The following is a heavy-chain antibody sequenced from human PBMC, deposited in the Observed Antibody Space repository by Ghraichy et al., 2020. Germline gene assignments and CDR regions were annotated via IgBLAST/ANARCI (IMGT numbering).Heavy chain of an antibody. J-gene: IGHJ3*02. Sequence: GESLRLSCAASGFTFSSYGMHWVRQAPGKGLEWVAVIWYDGSNKYYADSVKDRFTISRDNSKNTLYLQMNSLRAEDTAVYYCARDPSIAAAGTYPDAFDIWGQGTMVTVSS. CDR2: IWYDGSNK. V-gene: IGHV3-33*01. CDR3: ARDPSIAAAGTYPDAFDI. D-gene: IGHD6-13*01. CDR1: GFTFSSYG.